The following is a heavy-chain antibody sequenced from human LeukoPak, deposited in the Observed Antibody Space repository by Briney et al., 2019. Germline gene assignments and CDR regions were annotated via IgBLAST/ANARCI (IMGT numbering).Heavy chain of an antibody. V-gene: IGHV3-23*01. CDR1: GFTFSSYA. D-gene: IGHD6-19*01. CDR3: AKRLPLYSSGWYYFDY. CDR2: ISGSGGST. J-gene: IGHJ4*02. Sequence: GGSLRLSCAASGFTFSSYAMSWVRQAPGKGLEWVSAISGSGGSTYYADSVKGRFTISRDNSKSTLYLQMNSLRAEDTAVYYCAKRLPLYSSGWYYFDYWGQGTLVTVSS.